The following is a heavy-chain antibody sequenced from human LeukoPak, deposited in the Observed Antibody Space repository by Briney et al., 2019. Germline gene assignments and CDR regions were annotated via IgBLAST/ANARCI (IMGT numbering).Heavy chain of an antibody. CDR2: TYYRSKWYN. Sequence: SQTLSLTCALSGDSVSSNSAAWNWIRQSPSRGLEWLGRTYYRSKWYNDYAVSVKSRITVNPDTSKNQFSLQLNSVTPEDTAVYYCASSTPYSGSYYMVDAFDIWGQGTMVTVSS. CDR3: ASSTPYSGSYYMVDAFDI. D-gene: IGHD1-26*01. J-gene: IGHJ3*02. CDR1: GDSVSSNSAA. V-gene: IGHV6-1*01.